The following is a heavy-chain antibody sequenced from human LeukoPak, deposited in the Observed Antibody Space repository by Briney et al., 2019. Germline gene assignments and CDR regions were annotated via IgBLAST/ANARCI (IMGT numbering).Heavy chain of an antibody. CDR2: INPTSGGT. V-gene: IGHV1-2*02. Sequence: ASVKVSCKASGYTFIGYYLHWVRQAPGQGLEWMGWINPTSGGTNYAQKFQDRVTMTRDSSINTAYMELSRLTSDDTAVYYCARLVGLSTTASYWGQGTLVIVSS. CDR1: GYTFIGYY. D-gene: IGHD5/OR15-5a*01. CDR3: ARLVGLSTTASY. J-gene: IGHJ4*02.